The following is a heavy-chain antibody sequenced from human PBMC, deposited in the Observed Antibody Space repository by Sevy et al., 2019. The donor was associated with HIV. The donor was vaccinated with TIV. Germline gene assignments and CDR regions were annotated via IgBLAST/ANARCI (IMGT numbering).Heavy chain of an antibody. V-gene: IGHV3-21*01. Sequence: GGSLRLSCAASGFTFSRYSMNWVRQAPGKGPEWVSSISSSGYYIYYADSVEGRFTMSGDNAKNSLSLQMNSLRAEDTAVYYCARDYTSSWYGGAFDIWGQGTMVTVSS. J-gene: IGHJ3*02. CDR3: ARDYTSSWYGGAFDI. CDR1: GFTFSRYS. CDR2: ISSSGYYI. D-gene: IGHD6-13*01.